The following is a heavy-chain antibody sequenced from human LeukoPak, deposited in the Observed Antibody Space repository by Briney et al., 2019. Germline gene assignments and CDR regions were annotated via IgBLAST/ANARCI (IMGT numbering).Heavy chain of an antibody. J-gene: IGHJ3*02. CDR2: INPSGGST. D-gene: IGHD6-6*01. Sequence: ASVKVSCKASGYAFTSYYMHWVRQAPGQGLEWMGIINPSGGSTSYAQKFQGRVTMTRDTSTSTVYMELSSLRSGDTAVCYCARDSGYSSSSSDAFDIWGQGTMVTVSS. CDR1: GYAFTSYY. CDR3: ARDSGYSSSSSDAFDI. V-gene: IGHV1-46*01.